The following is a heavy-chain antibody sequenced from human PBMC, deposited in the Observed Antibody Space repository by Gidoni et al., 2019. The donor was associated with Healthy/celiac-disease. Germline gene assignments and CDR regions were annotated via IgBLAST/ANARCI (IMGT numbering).Heavy chain of an antibody. CDR1: GFTFRSYA. CDR3: ARALDYGDYVYYYYYMDV. V-gene: IGHV3-30-3*01. J-gene: IGHJ6*03. D-gene: IGHD4-17*01. CDR2: ISYDGSNK. Sequence: QVQLVESGGGVVQPGRSLRLPCAASGFTFRSYAMHWVRQAPGKGLEGVAVISYDGSNKYYADSVKGRFTISRDNSKNTLYLQMNSLRAEDTAVYYCARALDYGDYVYYYYYMDVWGKGTTVTVSS.